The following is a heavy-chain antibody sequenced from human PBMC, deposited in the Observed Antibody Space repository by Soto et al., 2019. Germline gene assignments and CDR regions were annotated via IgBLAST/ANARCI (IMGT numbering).Heavy chain of an antibody. Sequence: GSLRLSCAASGFIFGDFIMHWIRQVPGKGLECVSLISWNADSIYYGDSVQGRFTISRDNSKNSLYLQMTSLRPDDTALYYCVRGTGNSFASYYFDYWGQGTQVTVSS. V-gene: IGHV3-43*01. CDR3: VRGTGNSFASYYFDY. J-gene: IGHJ4*02. D-gene: IGHD3-16*01. CDR2: ISWNADSI. CDR1: GFIFGDFI.